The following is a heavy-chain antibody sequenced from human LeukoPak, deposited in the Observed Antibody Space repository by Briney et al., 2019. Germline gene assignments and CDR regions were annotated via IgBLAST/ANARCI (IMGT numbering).Heavy chain of an antibody. J-gene: IGHJ3*02. CDR1: GGSFSGYY. CDR3: ARGRYFEI. Sequence: SETLSLTCAVYGGSFSGYYWSWIRQPPGKGLEWIGEINHSGSTNYNPSLKSRVTISVDTSKNQFSLKLSSVTAVDTAVYYCARGRYFEIWGQGTMVTVSS. D-gene: IGHD3-9*01. V-gene: IGHV4-34*01. CDR2: INHSGST.